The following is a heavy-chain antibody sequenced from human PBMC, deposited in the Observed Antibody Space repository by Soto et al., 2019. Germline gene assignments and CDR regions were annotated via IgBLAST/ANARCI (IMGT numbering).Heavy chain of an antibody. Sequence: QVQLQESGPGLVKPSETLFLTCVVSGGSLSNYYWCWIRQPPGKGLVWIGYLYYSGSNNDNPSLMSRVTIPADTSTTQFSLKLSSVTAADTAVYSCARTWGSTNVYWGRGTLVSVPS. CDR1: GGSLSNYY. CDR3: ARTWGSTNVY. J-gene: IGHJ4*02. V-gene: IGHV4-59*01. CDR2: LYYSGSN. D-gene: IGHD3-16*01.